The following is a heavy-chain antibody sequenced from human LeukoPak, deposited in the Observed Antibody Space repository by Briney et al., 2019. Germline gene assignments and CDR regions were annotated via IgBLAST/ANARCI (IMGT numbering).Heavy chain of an antibody. J-gene: IGHJ4*02. D-gene: IGHD3-10*01. CDR1: GVSISSYY. V-gene: IGHV4-4*07. CDR2: IYTSGST. Sequence: SETLSLTCTVSGVSISSYYWSWIRQPAGKGLEWIGRIYTSGSTNYNPSLKSRVTMSVDTSKNQCSLKLNSVTAADTAVYYCARDHPLSAGAFDYWGQGTLVTVSS. CDR3: ARDHPLSAGAFDY.